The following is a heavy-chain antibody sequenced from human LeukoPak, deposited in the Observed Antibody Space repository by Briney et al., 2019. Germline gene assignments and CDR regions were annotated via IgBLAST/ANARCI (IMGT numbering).Heavy chain of an antibody. CDR3: AKDTSWEPNYFDY. D-gene: IGHD1-26*01. Sequence: PGGSLRLSCAASGFTFSSYSMNWVRQAPGKGLEWVSSISSSSSYIYYADSVKGRFTISRDNAKNSLYLQMNSLRAEDTAVYYCAKDTSWEPNYFDYWGQGTLVTVSS. CDR1: GFTFSSYS. CDR2: ISSSSSYI. V-gene: IGHV3-21*04. J-gene: IGHJ4*02.